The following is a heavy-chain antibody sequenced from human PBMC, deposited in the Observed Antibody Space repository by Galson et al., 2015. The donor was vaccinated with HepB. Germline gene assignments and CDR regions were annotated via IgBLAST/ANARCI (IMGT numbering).Heavy chain of an antibody. CDR2: ISANNGNT. CDR3: ARDITPMIPSRAFDM. CDR1: GYMFTSYG. J-gene: IGHJ3*02. Sequence: SVKVSCKASGYMFTSYGISWVRQAPGQGLEWMGWISANNGNTIYAQRFQGRVTMTTDTSTTTAYMELRSLRSDDTAVFYCARDITPMIPSRAFDMWGQGTMVIVSS. V-gene: IGHV1-18*04. D-gene: IGHD3-16*01.